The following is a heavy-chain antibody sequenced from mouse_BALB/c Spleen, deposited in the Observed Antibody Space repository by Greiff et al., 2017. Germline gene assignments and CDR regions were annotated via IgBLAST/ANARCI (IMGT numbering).Heavy chain of an antibody. CDR3: ARDYGYGDWYFDV. J-gene: IGHJ1*01. CDR2: ISSGSSTI. Sequence: EVQLVESGGGLVQPGGSRKLSCAASGFTFSSFGMHWVRQAPEKGLEWVAYISSGSSTIYYADTVKGRFTISRDNPKNTLFLQMTSLRSEDTAMYYCARDYGYGDWYFDVWGAGTTVTVSS. V-gene: IGHV5-17*02. CDR1: GFTFSSFG. D-gene: IGHD2-2*01.